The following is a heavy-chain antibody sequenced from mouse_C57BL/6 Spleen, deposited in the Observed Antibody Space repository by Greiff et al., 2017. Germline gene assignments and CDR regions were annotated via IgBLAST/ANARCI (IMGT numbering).Heavy chain of an antibody. J-gene: IGHJ2*01. CDR3: ARDREGGYFDY. CDR2: ISDGGSYT. CDR1: GFTFSSYA. Sequence: EVKLMESGGGLVKPGGSLKLSCAASGFTFSSYAMSWVRQTPEKRLEWVATISDGGSYTYYPDNVKGRFTISRDNAKNNLYLQMSHLKSEDTAMYYCARDREGGYFDYWGQGTTLTVSS. V-gene: IGHV5-4*01.